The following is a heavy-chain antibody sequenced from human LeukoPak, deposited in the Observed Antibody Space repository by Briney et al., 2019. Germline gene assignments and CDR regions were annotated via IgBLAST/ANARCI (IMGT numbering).Heavy chain of an antibody. CDR3: GRAMDV. CDR1: GFAFSSNW. Sequence: GGSLRLSCAASGFAFSSNWMHWVRQAPGKGLEWVANIKQDGSEKYYVDSVKGRFTISRDNTKNSLYLQMNSLRADDTAVYYCGRAMDVWGRGTTVTVSS. J-gene: IGHJ6*02. V-gene: IGHV3-7*03. CDR2: IKQDGSEK.